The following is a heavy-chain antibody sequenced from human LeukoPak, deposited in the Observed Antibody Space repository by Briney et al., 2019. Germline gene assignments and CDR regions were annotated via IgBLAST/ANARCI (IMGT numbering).Heavy chain of an antibody. CDR1: GGSISSGGYY. D-gene: IGHD3-3*01. CDR2: IYYSGST. V-gene: IGHV4-61*08. CDR3: AGMGYYDFWSGYYSIDY. J-gene: IGHJ4*02. Sequence: SQTLSLTCTVSGGSISSGGYYWSWIRQPPGKGLEWIGYIYYSGSTNYNPSLKSRVTISVGTSKNQFSLKLSSVTAADTAVYYCAGMGYYDFWSGYYSIDYWGQGTLVTVSS.